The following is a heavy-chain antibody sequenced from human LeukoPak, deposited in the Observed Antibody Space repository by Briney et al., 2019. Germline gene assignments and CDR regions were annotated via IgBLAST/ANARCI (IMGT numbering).Heavy chain of an antibody. CDR2: MSFDGSQR. V-gene: IGHV3-33*05. CDR3: ARDESGYQISYLRN. J-gene: IGHJ4*02. D-gene: IGHD5-12*01. Sequence: GGSLRLSCVASGFTFSRFGMYWVRQAPGKGPEGVAVMSFDGSQRFYADSVRGRFTISRDNSRNTLYLQMSSLRREDTAVYYCARDESGYQISYLRNWGQGTLVTVSS. CDR1: GFTFSRFG.